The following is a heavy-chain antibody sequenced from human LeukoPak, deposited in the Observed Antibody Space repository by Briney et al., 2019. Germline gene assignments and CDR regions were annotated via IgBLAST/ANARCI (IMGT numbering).Heavy chain of an antibody. D-gene: IGHD3-22*01. CDR2: ISSSSSSYI. Sequence: GGSLRLSCAASGFTFSSYSMNWVHQAPGKGLEWVSSISSSSSSYIYYADSVKGRFTISRDNAKNSLYLQMNSLRAEDTAVYYCARDLTVDSSGYLTVDYWGQGTLVTVSS. V-gene: IGHV3-21*01. CDR1: GFTFSSYS. J-gene: IGHJ4*02. CDR3: ARDLTVDSSGYLTVDY.